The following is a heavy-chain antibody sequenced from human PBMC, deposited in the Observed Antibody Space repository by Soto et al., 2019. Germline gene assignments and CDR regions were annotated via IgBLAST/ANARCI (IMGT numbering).Heavy chain of an antibody. CDR2: IIPIFGTA. J-gene: IGHJ6*02. V-gene: IGHV1-69*13. Sequence: SVKVSCKASGGTFSSYAISWVRQAPGQGLEWMGGIIPIFGTANYAQKFQGRVTITADESTSTAYMELSSLRSEDTAVYYCARDGIVGALRVDYYYGMDFWGQGTTVTVSS. D-gene: IGHD1-26*01. CDR3: ARDGIVGALRVDYYYGMDF. CDR1: GGTFSSYA.